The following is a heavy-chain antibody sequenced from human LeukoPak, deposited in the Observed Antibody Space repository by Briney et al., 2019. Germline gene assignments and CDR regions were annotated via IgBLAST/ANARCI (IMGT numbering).Heavy chain of an antibody. V-gene: IGHV1-58*02. Sequence: SVKVSCKASGFTFTSSAMQWVRQARGQRREWIGWIVIVMGNTNYAQKFQERVTLTTDTSTSTAYMELISMRSEDTAVYYCAAESGGGNADAFDIWGQGTMVTVSS. CDR2: IVIVMGNT. CDR1: GFTFTSSA. J-gene: IGHJ3*02. D-gene: IGHD2-15*01. CDR3: AAESGGGNADAFDI.